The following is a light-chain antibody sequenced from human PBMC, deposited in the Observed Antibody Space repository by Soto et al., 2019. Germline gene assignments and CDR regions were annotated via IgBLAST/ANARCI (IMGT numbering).Light chain of an antibody. CDR1: QGISSH. Sequence: IQLTQSPSSLSASVGDRVTITCRASQGISSHLAWYQQKPGKAPNLLIYAASTLQSGVPSRFSGSGYGTDFTLPISGLQPEDFATYYCQQLNSYPYTFGQGTKLEIK. CDR2: AAS. CDR3: QQLNSYPYT. V-gene: IGKV1-9*01. J-gene: IGKJ2*01.